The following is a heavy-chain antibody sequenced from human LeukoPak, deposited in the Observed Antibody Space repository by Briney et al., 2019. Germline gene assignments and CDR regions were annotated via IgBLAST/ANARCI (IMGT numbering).Heavy chain of an antibody. J-gene: IGHJ4*02. CDR2: ISSSSSYI. D-gene: IGHD2-21*02. CDR3: ASDGRAYCGGDCYPLY. V-gene: IGHV3-21*01. Sequence: GGSLRLSCAASGFTFSSYSMNWVRQAPGKGLEWVSSISSSSSYIYYADSVKGRFTISRDNAKNSLYLQMNSLRAEDTAVYYCASDGRAYCGGDCYPLYWGRGTLVTVSS. CDR1: GFTFSSYS.